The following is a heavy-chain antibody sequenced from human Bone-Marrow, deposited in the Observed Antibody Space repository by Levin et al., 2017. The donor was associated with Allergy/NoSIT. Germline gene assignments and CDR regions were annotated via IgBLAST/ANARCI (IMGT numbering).Heavy chain of an antibody. CDR3: ARGLFCGGDCYFGYGLDV. D-gene: IGHD2-21*02. V-gene: IGHV3-33*01. J-gene: IGHJ3*01. CDR1: GFTFNTYG. Sequence: GGSLRLSCAASGFTFNTYGMHWVRQAPGKGLEWVAVMWYDGTKNYYADSVKGRFTISRDNSKKTLYLHMNGLRAEDTAVYYCARGLFCGGDCYFGYGLDVWGRGTMVTVSS. CDR2: MWYDGTKN.